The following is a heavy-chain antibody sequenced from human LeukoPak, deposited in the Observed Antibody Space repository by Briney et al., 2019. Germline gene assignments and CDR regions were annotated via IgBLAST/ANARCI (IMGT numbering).Heavy chain of an antibody. CDR2: ISGSGGST. D-gene: IGHD3-22*01. J-gene: IGHJ5*02. CDR1: GYTFSSYA. V-gene: IGHV3-23*01. CDR3: AKVGDYYDSSGYYQP. Sequence: ASVKVSCKASGYTFSSYAMSWVRQAPGKGLEWVSAISGSGGSTYYADSVKGRFTISRDNSKNTLYLQMNSLRAEDTAVYYCAKVGDYYDSSGYYQPWGQGTLVTVSS.